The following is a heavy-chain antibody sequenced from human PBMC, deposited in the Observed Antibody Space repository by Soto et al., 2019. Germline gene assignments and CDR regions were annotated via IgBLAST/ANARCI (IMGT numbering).Heavy chain of an antibody. CDR2: SSYSGNT. J-gene: IGHJ4*02. V-gene: IGHV4-31*03. CDR3: ARDRHNYGPLFDY. CDR1: GGSISSGGHY. Sequence: PSETLSLTCTVSGGSISSGGHYWSWIRQHPGKGLEWIGYSSYSGNTYYSPSLKSRVTISVDTSKNQFSLKLSSVTAADTAVYYCARDRHNYGPLFDYWGQGTLVTVSS. D-gene: IGHD5-18*01.